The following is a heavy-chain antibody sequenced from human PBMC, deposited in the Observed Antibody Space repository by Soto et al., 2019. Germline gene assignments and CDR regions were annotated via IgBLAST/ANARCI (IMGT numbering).Heavy chain of an antibody. J-gene: IGHJ4*02. D-gene: IGHD3-22*01. Sequence: GGSLRLSCAASGFTFSSHSMSWVRQAPGKGLEWVSAISGSGGSTYYADSVKGRFTISRDNSKNTLYLQMNSLRAEDTAVYYCAKGLPTMIVVVITTLDYWGQGTLVTVSS. CDR3: AKGLPTMIVVVITTLDY. CDR1: GFTFSSHS. CDR2: ISGSGGST. V-gene: IGHV3-23*01.